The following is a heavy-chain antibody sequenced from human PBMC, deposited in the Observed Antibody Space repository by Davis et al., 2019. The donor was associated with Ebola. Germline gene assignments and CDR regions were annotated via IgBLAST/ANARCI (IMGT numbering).Heavy chain of an antibody. J-gene: IGHJ5*02. CDR2: INAGNGNT. V-gene: IGHV1-3*01. CDR1: GYTFTSYA. CDR3: ARDKIVGVQGVTRSNWFDP. Sequence: AASVKVSCKASGYTFTSYAMHWARQAPGQRLEWMGWINAGNGNTKYSQKFQGRVTITRDTSASTAYMELSSLRSEDTAVYYCARDKIVGVQGVTRSNWFDPWGQGTLVTVSS. D-gene: IGHD3-10*01.